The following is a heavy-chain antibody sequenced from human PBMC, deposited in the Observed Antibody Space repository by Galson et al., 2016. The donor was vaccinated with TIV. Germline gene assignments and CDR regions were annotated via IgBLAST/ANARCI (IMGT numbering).Heavy chain of an antibody. CDR1: GGTFSTYV. V-gene: IGHV1-69*13. J-gene: IGHJ6*02. Sequence: SVKVSCKASGGTFSTYVFSWLRQAPGQGLEWMGVINPIFGTANYAQTFQGRLTITGDESTSSAYMELSSLRSENTAVYNWATDRNTDLHTYSYYNGMDVWGQGTTVTVSS. CDR2: INPIFGTA. D-gene: IGHD5-18*01. CDR3: ATDRNTDLHTYSYYNGMDV.